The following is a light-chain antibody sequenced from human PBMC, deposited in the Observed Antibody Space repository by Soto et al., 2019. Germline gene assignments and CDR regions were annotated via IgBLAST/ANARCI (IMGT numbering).Light chain of an antibody. V-gene: IGLV2-14*01. J-gene: IGLJ1*01. CDR2: EVT. CDR3: NSYASASFYV. Sequence: QSALTQPPSASGSPGQSVTISCTGSGSDVGFYSYVSWYQQHPGKAPKLLIYEVTSRASGVSHRFSGSKSGNTASLTISGLQAEDEAEYYCNSYASASFYVFGTGTKLTVL. CDR1: GSDVGFYSY.